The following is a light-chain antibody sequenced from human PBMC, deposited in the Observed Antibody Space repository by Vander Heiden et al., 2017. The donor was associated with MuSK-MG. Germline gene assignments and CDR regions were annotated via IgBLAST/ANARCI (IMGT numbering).Light chain of an antibody. CDR1: QSISSY. CDR3: QQSDSTLLT. Sequence: DIQMTQPPSSLSASVGDRVTITCRASQSISSYLNWYQQKPGKAPKLLIYAASSLQSGVPSRFSGSGSGTDFTLTISSLQPEDFATYYCQQSDSTLLTFGGGTKVEIK. CDR2: AAS. J-gene: IGKJ4*01. V-gene: IGKV1-39*01.